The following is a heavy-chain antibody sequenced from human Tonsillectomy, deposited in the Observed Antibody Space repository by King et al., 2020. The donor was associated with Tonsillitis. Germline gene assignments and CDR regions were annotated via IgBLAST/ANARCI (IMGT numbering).Heavy chain of an antibody. CDR3: ARLGGVRDSDYGGGFDY. D-gene: IGHD4-17*01. J-gene: IGHJ4*02. V-gene: IGHV4-39*01. Sequence: QLQESGPGLVKPSETLFLACTVSGDSISSSTYYWGWIRQPPGKGLEWIGRIYYSWSTYYNQSLKSRVTISVDTSKNQFSLTLCSVTAADTAVYYCARLGGVRDSDYGGGFDYWGQGTLVTVSS. CDR1: GDSISSSTYY. CDR2: IYYSWST.